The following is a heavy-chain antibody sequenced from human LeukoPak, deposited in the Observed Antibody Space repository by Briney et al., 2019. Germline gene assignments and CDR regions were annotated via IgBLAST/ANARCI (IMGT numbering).Heavy chain of an antibody. J-gene: IGHJ3*02. Sequence: ASVKVSCKASGYTFTSYVMNWVRQAPGQGLEWMGWINTNTGNPTYAQGFTGRFVFSLDTSVSTAYLQISSLKAEDTAVYYCARVTTVTGRDNDHDAFDIWGQGTMVTVSS. D-gene: IGHD4-17*01. V-gene: IGHV7-4-1*02. CDR3: ARVTTVTGRDNDHDAFDI. CDR1: GYTFTSYV. CDR2: INTNTGNP.